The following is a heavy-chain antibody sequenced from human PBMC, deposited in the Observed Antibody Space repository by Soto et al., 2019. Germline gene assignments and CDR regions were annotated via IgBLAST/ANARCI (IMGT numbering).Heavy chain of an antibody. CDR1: GFTVSSNY. CDR3: ASPPVYDFWSGFDI. Sequence: GGSLRLSCAASGFTVSSNYMSWVRQAPGKGLEWVSVIYSGGSTYYADSVKGRFTISRDNSKNTLYLQMNSLRAEDTAVYYCASPPVYDFWSGFDIWGQGTMVTVSS. J-gene: IGHJ3*02. V-gene: IGHV3-66*01. CDR2: IYSGGST. D-gene: IGHD3-3*01.